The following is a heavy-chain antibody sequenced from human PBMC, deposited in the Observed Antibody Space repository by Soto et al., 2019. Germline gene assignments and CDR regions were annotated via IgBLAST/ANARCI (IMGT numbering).Heavy chain of an antibody. V-gene: IGHV3-30-3*01. J-gene: IGHJ6*02. CDR1: GFTFSSYA. D-gene: IGHD3-16*01. Sequence: GGSLRLSCAASGFTFSSYAMHWVLQAPGKGLEWVAVISYDGSNKYYADSVKGRFTISRDNSKNTLYLQMNSLRAEDTAVYYCARMYDSGVYYYGMDVCGQGTTVTVSS. CDR2: ISYDGSNK. CDR3: ARMYDSGVYYYGMDV.